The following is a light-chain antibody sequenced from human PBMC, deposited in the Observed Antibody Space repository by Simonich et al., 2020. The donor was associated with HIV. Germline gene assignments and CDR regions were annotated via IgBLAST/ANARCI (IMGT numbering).Light chain of an antibody. CDR3: QSYDSSLSAL. CDR1: ISNIGAGSA. J-gene: IGLJ3*02. Sequence: QSVLTQPPSVSGAPGPRVTISCTWSISNIGAGSAVHWYKQLPGTAPNLLIYGNTNRPSGVPDRFSGSKSGTSASLAITGLQAEDEADYYCQSYDSSLSALFGGGTKLTVL. V-gene: IGLV1-40*01. CDR2: GNT.